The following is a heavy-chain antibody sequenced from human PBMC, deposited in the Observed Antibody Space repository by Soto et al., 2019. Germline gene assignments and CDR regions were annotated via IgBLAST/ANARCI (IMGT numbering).Heavy chain of an antibody. Sequence: SETLSLTCAVYGGSFSGYYWSWIRQPPGKGLEWIGEINHSGSTNYNPSLKSRVTISVDTSKNQFSLKLSSVTAADTAVYYCARGGYRRDPLRYWGQGTLVTVSS. J-gene: IGHJ4*02. CDR3: ARGGYRRDPLRY. CDR2: INHSGST. CDR1: GGSFSGYY. V-gene: IGHV4-34*01. D-gene: IGHD5-18*01.